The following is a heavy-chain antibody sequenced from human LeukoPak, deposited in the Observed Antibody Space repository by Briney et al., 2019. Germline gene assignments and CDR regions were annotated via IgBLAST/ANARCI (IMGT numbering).Heavy chain of an antibody. V-gene: IGHV1-2*02. CDR2: INPNSSGT. D-gene: IGHD6-19*01. J-gene: IGHJ4*02. CDR3: AREARGAVAGSSFDY. Sequence: GASVKVSCKASGYTFTGYYMHWVRQAPGQGLEWMGWINPNSSGTNYAQKFQGRVTMTRDTSISTAYMELSRLRSNDTAVYYCAREARGAVAGSSFDYWGQGTRVTVSS. CDR1: GYTFTGYY.